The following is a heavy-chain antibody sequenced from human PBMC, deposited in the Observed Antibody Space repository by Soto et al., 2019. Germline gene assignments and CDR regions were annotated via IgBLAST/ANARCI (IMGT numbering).Heavy chain of an antibody. D-gene: IGHD4-17*01. V-gene: IGHV1-69*12. Sequence: QVRLVQSGAEVKKPGSSVKVSCKASGGTFSNYAIAWLRQAPGQGLEWMGGIILPFGTPNYAQKFQGRVTISADESMTTAYREMSGLTSEDTGVYYCARGPDYEGYFDYWGRGTLVTVSS. CDR1: GGTFSNYA. CDR3: ARGPDYEGYFDY. CDR2: IILPFGTP. J-gene: IGHJ4*02.